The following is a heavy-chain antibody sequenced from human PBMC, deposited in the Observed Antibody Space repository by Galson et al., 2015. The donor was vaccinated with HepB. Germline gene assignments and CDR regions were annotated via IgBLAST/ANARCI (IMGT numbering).Heavy chain of an antibody. Sequence: SLRLSCAASGFTFSRHGMHWVRQAPGKGLEWVSSISGSYTIYYADSVKGRFTISRDNAKNSLYLQMNSLRAEDTAVYYCARDSWYYYYMDVWGKGTTVTVSS. J-gene: IGHJ6*03. V-gene: IGHV3-69-1*01. CDR2: ISGSYTI. CDR1: GFTFSRHG. CDR3: ARDSWYYYYMDV.